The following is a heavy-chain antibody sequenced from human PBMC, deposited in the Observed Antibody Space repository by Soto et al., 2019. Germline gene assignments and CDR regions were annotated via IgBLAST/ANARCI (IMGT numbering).Heavy chain of an antibody. CDR1: GGTFSSYA. Sequence: GASVKVSCKASGGTFSSYAISWVRQAPGQGLEWMGGIIPIFGTANYAQKFQGRVTITADESTSTAYMELSSLRSEDTAVYYCARDRAYYHFWSGYYPSGYYYGMDVWGQGTTVTVSS. CDR2: IIPIFGTA. CDR3: ARDRAYYHFWSGYYPSGYYYGMDV. V-gene: IGHV1-69*13. J-gene: IGHJ6*02. D-gene: IGHD3-3*01.